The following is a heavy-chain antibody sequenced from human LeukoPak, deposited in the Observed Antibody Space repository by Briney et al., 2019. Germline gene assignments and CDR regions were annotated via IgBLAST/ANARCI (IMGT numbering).Heavy chain of an antibody. CDR3: ARDLGSSIDY. J-gene: IGHJ4*02. Sequence: GSLRLSCVASGFTLSSDSMNWVRQAPGKGLEWISYISDSGTTKYYAGSVKGRFTISRDNAKNSLYLQMNSLRAEDTAVYYCARDLGSSIDYWGQGTLVTVSS. D-gene: IGHD6-13*01. CDR2: ISDSGTTK. CDR1: GFTLSSDS. V-gene: IGHV3-48*01.